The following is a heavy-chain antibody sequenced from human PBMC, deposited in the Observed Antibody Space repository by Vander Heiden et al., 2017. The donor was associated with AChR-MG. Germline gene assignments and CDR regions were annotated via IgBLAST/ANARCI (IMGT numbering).Heavy chain of an antibody. D-gene: IGHD1-1*01. J-gene: IGHJ4*02. Sequence: EVQLVESGGGLVKPGGSRRLSCAASGFSLGGAYMSWVRQAPGRGREWVGRIKNKGVGETIEYAAPVKGRFTISRDDSESTLYLQMNSLKTEDTAVYYCATDFDALSNDGDFDYWGPGTLVTVSS. CDR1: GFSLGGAY. CDR3: ATDFDALSNDGDFDY. V-gene: IGHV3-15*01. CDR2: IKNKGVGETI.